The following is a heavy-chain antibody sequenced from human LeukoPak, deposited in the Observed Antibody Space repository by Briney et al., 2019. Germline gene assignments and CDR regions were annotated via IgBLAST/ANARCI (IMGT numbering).Heavy chain of an antibody. CDR2: IYTSGST. Sequence: PSETLSLTCTVSGGSISSGSYYWSWIRQPAGKGLEWIGRIYTSGSTNYNPSLKSRVTISADTSKNQFSLKLSSVTAADTAVYYCAGSIAAAGTGGMDVWGKGTTVTVSS. J-gene: IGHJ6*04. V-gene: IGHV4-61*02. D-gene: IGHD6-13*01. CDR1: GGSISSGSYY. CDR3: AGSIAAAGTGGMDV.